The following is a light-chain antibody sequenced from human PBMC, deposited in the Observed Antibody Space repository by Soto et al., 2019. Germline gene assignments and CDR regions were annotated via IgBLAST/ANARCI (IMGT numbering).Light chain of an antibody. Sequence: QSVLTQPASVSGSPGQSITISCTGTSSDVASYNLVSWYQQHPGKAPRLMIYEVNKRPSGVSNRFSGSKSDSTASLTISGLQAEDEADYYCCSYAGSDTWVFGGGTKLTVL. V-gene: IGLV2-23*02. J-gene: IGLJ3*02. CDR1: SSDVASYNL. CDR2: EVN. CDR3: CSYAGSDTWV.